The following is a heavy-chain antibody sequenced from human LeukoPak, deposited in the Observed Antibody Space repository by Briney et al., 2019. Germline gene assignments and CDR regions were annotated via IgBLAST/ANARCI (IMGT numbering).Heavy chain of an antibody. D-gene: IGHD2-21*02. J-gene: IGHJ4*02. CDR2: IIPILGIA. V-gene: IGHV1-69*04. CDR1: GYTFASYG. Sequence: GASVKVSCKASGYTFASYGISWVRQAPGQGLEWMGRIIPILGIANYAQKFQGRVTITADKSTSTAYMELSSLRSEDTAVYYCARDKAGGGDGTWGYWGQGTLVTVSS. CDR3: ARDKAGGGDGTWGY.